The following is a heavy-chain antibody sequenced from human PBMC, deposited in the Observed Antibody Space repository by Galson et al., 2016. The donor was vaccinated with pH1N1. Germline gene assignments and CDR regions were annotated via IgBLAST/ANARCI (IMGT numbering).Heavy chain of an antibody. CDR3: ATSSYGDYVGWFDP. CDR2: ISYSGST. J-gene: IGHJ5*02. V-gene: IGHV4-59*01. CDR1: GGSISSYD. Sequence: ETLSLTCTVSGGSISSYDWSWIRQPPGKGLEWIGYISYSGSTNYNPSLKSRVTISVDTSKNQFPLKLSSVTAADTAVYYCATSSYGDYVGWFDPWGQGTLVTVSS. D-gene: IGHD4-17*01.